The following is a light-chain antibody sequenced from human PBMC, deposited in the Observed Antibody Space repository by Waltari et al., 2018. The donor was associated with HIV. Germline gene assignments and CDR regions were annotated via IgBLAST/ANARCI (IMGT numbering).Light chain of an antibody. J-gene: IGLJ1*01. V-gene: IGLV2-11*01. CDR2: ELF. CDR3: CSYAGTYTYV. CDR1: ASDIGYFDY. Sequence: QSALTQPRSVSGSPGQSVTISCTGTASDIGYFDYVSWYQQYPGKAPKVIIFELFPRPSGVPDRFTASKSGITASLTISGLQDEDEADYYCCSYAGTYTYVFGSGTTVTVL.